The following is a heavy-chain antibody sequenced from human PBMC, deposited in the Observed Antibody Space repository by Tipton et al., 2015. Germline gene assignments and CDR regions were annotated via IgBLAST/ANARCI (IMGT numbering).Heavy chain of an antibody. V-gene: IGHV3-48*03. CDR1: GFTFSSYE. J-gene: IGHJ4*02. CDR3: ASTQWFYNDH. Sequence: SLRLSCATSGFTFSSYEMTWVRQAPGKGLEWLSFINGGGSITSYAGSEKGRFTVSRDNARNSLYLQMTSLRAEDTALYYCASTQWFYNDHWGQGTLVTVSS. CDR2: INGGGSIT. D-gene: IGHD3-22*01.